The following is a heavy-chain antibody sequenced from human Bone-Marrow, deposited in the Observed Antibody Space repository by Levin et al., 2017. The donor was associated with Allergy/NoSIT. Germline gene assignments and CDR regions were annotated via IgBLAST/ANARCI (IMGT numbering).Heavy chain of an antibody. V-gene: IGHV3-49*05. D-gene: IGHD4-17*01. CDR3: TRDWGGYGDFRPH. Sequence: NPGGSLRLSCTASGFIFGDYAMSWFRQAPGKGPDWVGFIRSNSYGGTTEYAASVKGRFIISRDDSTSTAYLQMNSLKTEDTAVYYCTRDWGGYGDFRPHWGQGTLVTVSS. J-gene: IGHJ4*02. CDR2: IRSNSYGGTT. CDR1: GFIFGDYA.